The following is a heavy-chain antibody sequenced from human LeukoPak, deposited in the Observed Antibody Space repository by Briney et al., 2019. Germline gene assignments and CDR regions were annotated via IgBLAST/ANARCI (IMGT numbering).Heavy chain of an antibody. Sequence: SETLSLTCTVSGGSISNYYWSWIRQPPGKGLEWIGYMYYSGSTNYNPSLKSRVTISVDTSKNQFSLKLSSVTAADTAVYYCASSHPLGSNNDYYTPFDSWGQGTLVTVSS. J-gene: IGHJ4*02. CDR2: MYYSGST. CDR1: GGSISNYY. CDR3: ASSHPLGSNNDYYTPFDS. V-gene: IGHV4-59*01. D-gene: IGHD3-3*01.